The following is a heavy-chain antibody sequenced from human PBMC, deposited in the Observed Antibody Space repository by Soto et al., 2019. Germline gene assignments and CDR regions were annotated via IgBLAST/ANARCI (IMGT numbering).Heavy chain of an antibody. V-gene: IGHV3-23*01. J-gene: IGHJ4*02. CDR3: AKESMTEHYGDTLCDS. D-gene: IGHD4-17*01. CDR1: GFSFSNYA. CDR2: FSAGGRA. Sequence: EVQLLESGGALVQPGGSLRLSCAASGFSFSNYALSWVRQAPGKGLEWVSTFSAGGRAYYADSVKGSFTIARDSSQNTVHRQNRNMTPYDTAVYFCAKESMTEHYGDTLCDSWGQGTRVTVSS.